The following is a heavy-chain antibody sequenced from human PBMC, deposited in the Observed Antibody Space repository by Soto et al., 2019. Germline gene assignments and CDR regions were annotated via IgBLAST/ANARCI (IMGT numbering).Heavy chain of an antibody. J-gene: IGHJ4*02. V-gene: IGHV4-59*01. D-gene: IGHD3-22*01. CDR3: ARGPRTIVVVIDGYYFDY. CDR1: GGSISSYY. Sequence: SETLSLTCTVSGGSISSYYWSWIRQPPGKGLEWIGYIYYSGSTNYNPSLKSRVTISVDTSKNQFSLKLSSVTAADTAVYYCARGPRTIVVVIDGYYFDYWGQGTLVTVS. CDR2: IYYSGST.